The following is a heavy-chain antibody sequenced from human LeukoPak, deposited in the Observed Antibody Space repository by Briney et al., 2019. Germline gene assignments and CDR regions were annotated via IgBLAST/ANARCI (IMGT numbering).Heavy chain of an antibody. CDR3: SRDPRHNDY. CDR2: ISGSASDV. V-gene: IGHV3-11*01. J-gene: IGHJ4*02. Sequence: GGSLRLSCAASGFTFSDSYMTWIRQAPGKGLELLSYISGSASDVNYIDSVRGRFTISRDNAKNSLYLHMNSLTVEDTAVYYCSRDPRHNDYWGQGTLVTVSS. CDR1: GFTFSDSY.